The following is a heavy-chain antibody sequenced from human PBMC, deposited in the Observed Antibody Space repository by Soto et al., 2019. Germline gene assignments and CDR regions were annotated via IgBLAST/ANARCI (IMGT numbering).Heavy chain of an antibody. CDR1: GFTVSSNY. V-gene: IGHV3-53*02. D-gene: IGHD1-26*01. CDR3: ARSVGATTNPFDY. Sequence: EVQLVETGGGLIQPGGSLRLSCAASGFTVSSNYMSWVRQAPGKGLEWVSVIYSGGSTYYADSVKGRFTISRDNSKNTLYLQMNSLRAEDTAVYYCARSVGATTNPFDYWGQGTLVTVSS. CDR2: IYSGGST. J-gene: IGHJ4*02.